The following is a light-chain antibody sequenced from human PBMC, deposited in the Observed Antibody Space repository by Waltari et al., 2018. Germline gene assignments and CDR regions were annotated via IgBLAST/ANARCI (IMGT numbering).Light chain of an antibody. J-gene: IGKJ5*01. CDR1: QDISTA. Sequence: AIQLTQSPSSLSASVGDSVTITCRAIQDISTALAWYQQKSGEAPKLLIYDASTLGSGVPSRFSGSGAGTDFTLTISRLQPEDFSTYHCQQFHNYPPTFGQGTRLEIK. CDR3: QQFHNYPPT. V-gene: IGKV1D-13*01. CDR2: DAS.